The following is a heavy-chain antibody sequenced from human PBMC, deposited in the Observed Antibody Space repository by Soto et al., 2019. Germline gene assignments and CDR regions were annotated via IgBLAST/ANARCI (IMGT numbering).Heavy chain of an antibody. CDR1: GFTFTSYW. J-gene: IGHJ5*02. CDR2: INSDGSST. Sequence: EVQLMESGGGLVQPGGSLRLSCAASGFTFTSYWMQWVRQAPWKGLVWVSRINSDGSSTVYVDSVKGRFTISRDNAKNTLYLQMNSLRAEDTAVYYCTRSITGYSYADTWGQGTMVTVSS. D-gene: IGHD5-18*01. CDR3: TRSITGYSYADT. V-gene: IGHV3-74*01.